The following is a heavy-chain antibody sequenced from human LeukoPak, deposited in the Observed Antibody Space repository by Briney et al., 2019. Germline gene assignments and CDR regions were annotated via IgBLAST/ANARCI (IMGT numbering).Heavy chain of an antibody. CDR1: GYTFTSYY. CDR3: ARDLRYSSGWSEVDY. CDR2: INPSGGST. V-gene: IGHV1-46*01. J-gene: IGHJ4*02. Sequence: ASVKVSCKASGYTFTSYYMHWVRQAPGQGLEWMGIINPSGGSTSYAQKFQGRVTMTRDMSTSTVYMELSGLRSEDTAVYYCARDLRYSSGWSEVDYWGQGTLVTVSS. D-gene: IGHD6-19*01.